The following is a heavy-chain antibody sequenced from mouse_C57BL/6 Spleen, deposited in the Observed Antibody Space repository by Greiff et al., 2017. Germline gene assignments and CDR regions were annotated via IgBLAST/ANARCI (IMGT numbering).Heavy chain of an antibody. D-gene: IGHD1-1*01. CDR2: ISSGGSYT. CDR1: GFTFSSYG. J-gene: IGHJ2*01. CDR3: ARQGITTVVADC. Sequence: EVLLVESGGDLVKPGGSLKLSCAASGFTFSSYGMSWVRQTPDKRLEWVATISSGGSYTYYPDSVKGRFTISRDNAKNTLYLQMSSLKSEDTAMYYCARQGITTVVADCWGQGATLTVSS. V-gene: IGHV5-6*01.